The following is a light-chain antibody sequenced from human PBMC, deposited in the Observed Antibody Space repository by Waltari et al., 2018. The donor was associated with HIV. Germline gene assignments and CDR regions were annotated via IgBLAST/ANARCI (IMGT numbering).Light chain of an antibody. J-gene: IGLJ2*01. CDR2: YDS. Sequence: SPVLTPPPSASVAPGKKARTTPGGNNIGSIQAPGDQQTPRQAPVLVIYYDSDRPSGIPERFAGSNSGNTATLTISRVEAGDEADYYCQVWDSSSDHGVVFGGGTKLTVL. V-gene: IGLV3-21*04. CDR1: NIGSIQ. CDR3: QVWDSSSDHGVV.